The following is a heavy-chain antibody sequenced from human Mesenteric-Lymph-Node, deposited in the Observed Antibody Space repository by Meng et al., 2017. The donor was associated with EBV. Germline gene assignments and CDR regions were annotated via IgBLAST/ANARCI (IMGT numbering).Heavy chain of an antibody. J-gene: IGHJ4*02. V-gene: IGHV1-18*01. CDR2: ISAANGNT. Sequence: QVPLGTFGAEFKKPGVSLNVSCKASGYTFTTYDINWVRQAPGQGLEWMGWISAANGNTNYAQKFQGRVTMTTDTSTSTANMELKSLNTDDTAIYYCARGHPYYDSSGSDFWGQGTLVTVSS. CDR1: GYTFTTYD. CDR3: ARGHPYYDSSGSDF. D-gene: IGHD3-22*01.